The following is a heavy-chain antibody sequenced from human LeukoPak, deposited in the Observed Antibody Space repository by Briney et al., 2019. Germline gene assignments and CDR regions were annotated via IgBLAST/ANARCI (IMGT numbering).Heavy chain of an antibody. CDR3: AKDFGGPEDY. Sequence: GGSLRLSCAASGFTFDDYAIHWVRQAPGKGLEWVSLVSGDGGSTYYADSVMGRFTISRDNSKNSLYLQMNSLRTEDTALYYCAKDFGGPEDYWGQGTLVTVSS. J-gene: IGHJ4*02. D-gene: IGHD1-14*01. CDR2: VSGDGGST. CDR1: GFTFDDYA. V-gene: IGHV3-43*02.